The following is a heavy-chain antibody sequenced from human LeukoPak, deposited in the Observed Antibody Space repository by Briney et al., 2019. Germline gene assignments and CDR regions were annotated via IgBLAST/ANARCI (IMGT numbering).Heavy chain of an antibody. J-gene: IGHJ4*02. V-gene: IGHV4-39*01. Sequence: PSETLSLTCTVSGGSISSSSYYWGWIRQPPGKGLEWIGSIYYSGSTYYNPSLKSRVTISVDTSKNQFSLKLSSVTAADTAVYYCARTAHDPYDSSGYYYDRDPYYFDYWGQGTLVTVSS. CDR1: GGSISSSSYY. CDR2: IYYSGST. D-gene: IGHD3-22*01. CDR3: ARTAHDPYDSSGYYYDRDPYYFDY.